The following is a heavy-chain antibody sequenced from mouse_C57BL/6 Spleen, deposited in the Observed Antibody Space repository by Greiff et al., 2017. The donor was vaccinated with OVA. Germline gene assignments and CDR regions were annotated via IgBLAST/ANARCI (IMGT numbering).Heavy chain of an antibody. CDR3: ARPYPPYAMDY. J-gene: IGHJ4*01. Sequence: VQLQQSGPELVKPGASVKLSCKAPGYTFTSYDINWVKQRPGQGLEWIGWIYPRDGSTKYNEKFKGKATLTVDTSSSTAYMELHSLTSEDSAVYFCARPYPPYAMDYWGQGTSVTVSS. V-gene: IGHV1-85*01. D-gene: IGHD2-10*01. CDR2: IYPRDGST. CDR1: GYTFTSYD.